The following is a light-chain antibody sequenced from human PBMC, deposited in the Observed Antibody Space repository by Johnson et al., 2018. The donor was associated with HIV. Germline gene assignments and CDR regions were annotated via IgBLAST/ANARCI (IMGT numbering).Light chain of an antibody. V-gene: IGLV1-51*01. Sequence: QSVLTQPPSVSAAPGQKVTISCSGSSSNIGNNYVSWYQQLPGRAPKLLIYDNNKRPSGIPDRISGSKSGTSATLGISGLQTGDEADYYCGTWGSGLSAGHLFGTRTKVTVL. CDR2: DNN. CDR1: SSNIGNNY. J-gene: IGLJ1*01. CDR3: GTWGSGLSAGHL.